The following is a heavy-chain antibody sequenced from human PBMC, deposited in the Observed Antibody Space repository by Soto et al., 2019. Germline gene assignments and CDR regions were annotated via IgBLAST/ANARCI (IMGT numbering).Heavy chain of an antibody. D-gene: IGHD1-20*01. CDR1: GDSISGSYYY. CDR2: VFYTGFT. CDR3: ATSQKGYNWNYFDH. J-gene: IGHJ4*02. V-gene: IGHV4-39*01. Sequence: SETLSITCAVCGDSISGSYYYWAWLRQSPGKGPEWVGSVFYTGFTSYNPSLESRVSVSVDTSKSQFSLKLSAVTAANTAVYYCATSQKGYNWNYFDHWGQGALVTGSS.